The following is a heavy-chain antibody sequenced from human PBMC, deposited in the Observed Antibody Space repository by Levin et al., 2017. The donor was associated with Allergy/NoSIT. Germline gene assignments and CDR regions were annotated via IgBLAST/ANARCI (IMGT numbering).Heavy chain of an antibody. J-gene: IGHJ6*02. D-gene: IGHD3-3*01. Sequence: SETLSLTCTVSGGSISSGDYYWSWIRQHPGKGLEWIGYIYYSGSTYYNPSLKSRVTISIGMSKNQFSLKLSSVTAADTAVYYCARGLGGYDFWSGYPKGMDVWGQGTTVTVSS. CDR2: IYYSGST. V-gene: IGHV4-31*03. CDR3: ARGLGGYDFWSGYPKGMDV. CDR1: GGSISSGDYY.